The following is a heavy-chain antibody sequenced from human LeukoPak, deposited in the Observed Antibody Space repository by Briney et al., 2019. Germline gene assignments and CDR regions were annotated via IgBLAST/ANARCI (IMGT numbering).Heavy chain of an antibody. V-gene: IGHV3-48*03. J-gene: IGHJ4*02. CDR2: ISSSGSTI. CDR3: ASLMVYAKGFDY. Sequence: GGSLRLSCAASGFTFSSYEMNWVRQAPGKGLEWVSYISSSGSTIYYADSVKGRFTISRDNAKNTLYLQMNSLRAEDTAVYYCASLMVYAKGFDYWGQGTLVTVSS. D-gene: IGHD2-8*01. CDR1: GFTFSSYE.